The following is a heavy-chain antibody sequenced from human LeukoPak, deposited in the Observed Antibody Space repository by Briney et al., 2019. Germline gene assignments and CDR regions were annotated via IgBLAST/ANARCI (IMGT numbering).Heavy chain of an antibody. CDR1: GFTFSSYW. D-gene: IGHD2-15*01. V-gene: IGHV3-7*04. J-gene: IGHJ4*02. CDR2: IKQDGSDK. Sequence: QAGGSLRLSCAGSGFTFSSYWMTWVRQAPGKGLEWVASIKQDGSDKYYADSVKGRFTISRDNAKNSLYLQMNSLRAEDTPVYYCARIYCSGGSCTFDYWGQGTPVTVSS. CDR3: ARIYCSGGSCTFDY.